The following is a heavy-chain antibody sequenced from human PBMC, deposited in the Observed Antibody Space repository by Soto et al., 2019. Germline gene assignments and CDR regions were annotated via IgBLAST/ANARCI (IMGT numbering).Heavy chain of an antibody. V-gene: IGHV4-61*01. CDR1: GGSVSGGNY. CDR2: IYYGVST. J-gene: IGHJ1*01. Sequence: QVQLQESGPGLVKPSETLSLNCSVSGGSVSGGNYWSWIRQSPGKGLEWIGYIYYGVSTNYSPSLKSRATISVDTSKNQFSLKLTSVTAADTAVYYCARDQSGTYAFEHWGRGTLVTVSS. D-gene: IGHD1-26*01. CDR3: ARDQSGTYAFEH.